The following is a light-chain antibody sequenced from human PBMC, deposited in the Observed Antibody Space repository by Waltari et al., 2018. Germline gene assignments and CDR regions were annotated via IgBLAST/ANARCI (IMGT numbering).Light chain of an antibody. V-gene: IGKV1-9*01. Sequence: DIQLTQSPSFLSASVGDRVTITCRSSQGISNNLAWYQQKGAKAPKLLIHTASTLEGGVPSRFSGSGSGTEFALTISSLQPEDFATYYCQQRNGYPITFGQGTRLEIK. CDR3: QQRNGYPIT. CDR2: TAS. J-gene: IGKJ5*01. CDR1: QGISNN.